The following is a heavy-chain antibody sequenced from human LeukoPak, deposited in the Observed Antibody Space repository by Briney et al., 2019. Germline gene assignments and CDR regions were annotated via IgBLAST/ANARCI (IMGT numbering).Heavy chain of an antibody. V-gene: IGHV1-46*01. J-gene: IGHJ6*02. CDR2: INPSGGST. Sequence: ASVKVSCKASGYTFTSYDINWVRQATGQGLEWMGIINPSGGSTSYAQKFQGRVTMTRDTSTSTVYMELSSLRSEDTAVYYCARESGSYYVDYYYGMDVWGQGTTVTVSS. CDR3: ARESGSYYVDYYYGMDV. CDR1: GYTFTSYD. D-gene: IGHD1-26*01.